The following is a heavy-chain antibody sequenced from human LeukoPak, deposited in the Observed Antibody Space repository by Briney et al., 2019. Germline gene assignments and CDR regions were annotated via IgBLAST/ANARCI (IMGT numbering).Heavy chain of an antibody. CDR1: GGSISSGGYY. D-gene: IGHD3-10*01. J-gene: IGHJ5*02. CDR2: IYYSGST. Sequence: SETLSLTCTVSGGSISSGGYYWSWIRQHPGKGLEWIGYIYYSGSTYYNPSLKSRVTISVDTSKNQFSLKLSSVTAADTAVYYCARGGTMAQRGWFDPWGQGTLVTVSS. V-gene: IGHV4-31*03. CDR3: ARGGTMAQRGWFDP.